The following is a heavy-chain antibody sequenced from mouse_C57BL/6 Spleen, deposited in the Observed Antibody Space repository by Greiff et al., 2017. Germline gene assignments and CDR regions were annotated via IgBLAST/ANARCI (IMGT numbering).Heavy chain of an antibody. Sequence: QVQLQQSGPGLVQPSQSLSITCTVSGFSLTSYGVHWVRQSPGKGLEWLGVIWSGGSTDYNAAFISRLSISKDNSKSQVFFKMNRLQADDTAIYYCARNWGIYYCNYWYAMDYWGQGTSVTVSS. CDR1: GFSLTSYG. CDR3: ARNWGIYYCNYWYAMDY. D-gene: IGHD2-1*01. J-gene: IGHJ4*01. CDR2: IWSGGST. V-gene: IGHV2-2*01.